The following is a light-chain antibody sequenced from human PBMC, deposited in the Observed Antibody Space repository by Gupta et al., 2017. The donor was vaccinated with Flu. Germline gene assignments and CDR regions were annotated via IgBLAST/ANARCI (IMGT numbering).Light chain of an antibody. V-gene: IGKV3-15*01. J-gene: IGKJ1*01. Sequence: ERATLAGRASQSVSSNLAWYQQKPGQAPRLLIYGASTRATGIPARFSGSGSGTEFTLTISSLQSEDFAVYYCQQYNIWPLWTFGQGTKVEIK. CDR1: QSVSSN. CDR2: GAS. CDR3: QQYNIWPLWT.